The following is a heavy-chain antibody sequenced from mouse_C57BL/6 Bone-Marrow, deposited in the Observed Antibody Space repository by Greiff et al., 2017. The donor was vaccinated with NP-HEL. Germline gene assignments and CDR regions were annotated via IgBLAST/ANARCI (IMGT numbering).Heavy chain of an antibody. CDR3: SRDPYGSSYVDHYAMDY. CDR2: ISDGGSYT. CDR1: GFTFSSYA. Sequence: EVKLVESGGGLVKPGGSLKLSCAASGFTFSSYAMSWVRQTPEKRLEWVATISDGGSYTYYPDNVKGRFTISRDNAKNNLYLQMSHLKSEDTAVYYWSRDPYGSSYVDHYAMDYWGQGTSVTVSS. J-gene: IGHJ4*01. V-gene: IGHV5-4*01. D-gene: IGHD1-1*01.